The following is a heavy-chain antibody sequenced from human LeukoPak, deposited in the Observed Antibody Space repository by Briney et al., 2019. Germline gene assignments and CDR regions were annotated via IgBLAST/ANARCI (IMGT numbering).Heavy chain of an antibody. D-gene: IGHD3-22*01. J-gene: IGHJ4*02. V-gene: IGHV3-49*04. CDR1: GSTFGDYA. CDR2: IRSKAYGGTT. Sequence: PGGSLRLSCTASGSTFGDYAMSWVRQAPGKGLEWVGFIRSKAYGGTTEYAASVKGRFTISRDDSKSIAYLQMNSLRTEDTAVYYCTRDGYDSSGSLFDYWGQGTLVTVSS. CDR3: TRDGYDSSGSLFDY.